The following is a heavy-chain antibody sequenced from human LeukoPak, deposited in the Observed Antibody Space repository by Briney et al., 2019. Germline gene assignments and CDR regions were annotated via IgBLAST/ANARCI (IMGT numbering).Heavy chain of an antibody. CDR1: GFTVSSNP. J-gene: IGHJ4*02. Sequence: GGSLRLSCTVSGFTVSSNPWSWVRQAPGKGLEWVSFIYSGGDTHYSDSVKGRFTISRDNSKNTLYLQMNSLRAEDTAIYYCSRRAGEYSHPYYYWGQGTLVTVSS. CDR2: IYSGGDT. D-gene: IGHD2-15*01. CDR3: SRRAGEYSHPYYY. V-gene: IGHV3-53*01.